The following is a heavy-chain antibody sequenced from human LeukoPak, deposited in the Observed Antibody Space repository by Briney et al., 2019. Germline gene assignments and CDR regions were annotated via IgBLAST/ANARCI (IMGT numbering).Heavy chain of an antibody. D-gene: IGHD3-16*01. Sequence: GGSLRLSCAASGFTFNTYTMNWVRQAPGKGLEWVSYISGSSGIIDYADSVRGRFTISRDNAKNSLYLQMNSLRAEDTAVYFCARGGGLDVWGQGATVTVSS. J-gene: IGHJ6*02. CDR2: ISGSSGII. V-gene: IGHV3-48*01. CDR3: ARGGGLDV. CDR1: GFTFNTYT.